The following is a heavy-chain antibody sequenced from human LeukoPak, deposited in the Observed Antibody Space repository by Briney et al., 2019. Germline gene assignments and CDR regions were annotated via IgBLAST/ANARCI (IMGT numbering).Heavy chain of an antibody. D-gene: IGHD5-12*01. J-gene: IGHJ4*02. Sequence: PGRSLRLSCVVSGFIFSNYGMHWVRQAPGKGLEWVAVIRYDESTKYYVDSVKGRFTISRDNSKNTLYLQMNGLRDDDTAVYYCARAYSRESGYDFIPYYWGQATLVTVSS. CDR1: GFIFSNYG. V-gene: IGHV3-33*01. CDR2: IRYDESTK. CDR3: ARAYSRESGYDFIPYY.